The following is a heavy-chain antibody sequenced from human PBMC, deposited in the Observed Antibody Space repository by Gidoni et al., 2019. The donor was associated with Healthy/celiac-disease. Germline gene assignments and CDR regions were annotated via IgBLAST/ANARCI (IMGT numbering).Heavy chain of an antibody. V-gene: IGHV3-30*18. D-gene: IGHD3-3*01. J-gene: IGHJ6*02. CDR1: AFTFSSYG. Sequence: QVQLVESGGGVVQPGRSLRLSCAASAFTFSSYGMHGVRQAPGKGLEWVAVISYDGSNKYYADSVKGRFTISRDNSKNTLYLQMNSLRAEDTAVYYCAKDYDFWSGYYAHYGMDVWGQGTTVTVSS. CDR2: ISYDGSNK. CDR3: AKDYDFWSGYYAHYGMDV.